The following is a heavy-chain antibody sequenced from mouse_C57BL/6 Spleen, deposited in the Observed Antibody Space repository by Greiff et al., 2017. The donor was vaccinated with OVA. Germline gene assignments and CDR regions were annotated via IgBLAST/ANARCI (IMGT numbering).Heavy chain of an antibody. J-gene: IGHJ2*01. Sequence: EVKLVESGPGMVKPSQSLSLTCTVTGYSITSGYDWHWIRHFPGNKLEWMGYISYSGGTNYNPSLKSRISITHDTSKNHFFLKLNSVTTEDTATYYCARGTKLGDYFDYWGQGTTLTVSS. V-gene: IGHV3-1*01. CDR2: ISYSGGT. D-gene: IGHD4-1*01. CDR1: GYSITSGYD. CDR3: ARGTKLGDYFDY.